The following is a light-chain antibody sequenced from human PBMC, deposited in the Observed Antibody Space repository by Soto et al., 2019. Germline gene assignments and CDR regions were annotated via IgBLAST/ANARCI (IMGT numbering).Light chain of an antibody. CDR1: QGVSSH. Sequence: IQLTQFPSSLSASVGDRVTITFRASQGVSSHLAWHQQKPGKAPKLLIYEVSTLQSGVPSRFSGSGSGTDFTLTISSLQPEDFATYYCQHYNSYSEAFGQGTKVDIK. CDR3: QHYNSYSEA. J-gene: IGKJ1*01. CDR2: EVS. V-gene: IGKV1-9*01.